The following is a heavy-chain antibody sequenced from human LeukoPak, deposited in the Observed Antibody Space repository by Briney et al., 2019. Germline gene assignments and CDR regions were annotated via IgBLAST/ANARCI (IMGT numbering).Heavy chain of an antibody. CDR1: GFTFSSYW. D-gene: IGHD2-21*02. Sequence: QPGGSLRVSCAASGFTFSSYWMDWVRQAPGKGRVWVSGINSDGRMTRYAESVKGRFTISRDNAKNTRYLQMNSLRAEDTSVYYCARVGSTDSPHAFDIWGQGTMVTVSS. CDR3: ARVGSTDSPHAFDI. J-gene: IGHJ3*02. CDR2: INSDGRMT. V-gene: IGHV3-74*01.